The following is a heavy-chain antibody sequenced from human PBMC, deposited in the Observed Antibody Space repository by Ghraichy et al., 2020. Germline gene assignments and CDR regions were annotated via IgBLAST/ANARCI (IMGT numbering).Heavy chain of an antibody. Sequence: GGSLRLSCAASGFNFKNYWMTWVRQAPGKGPEWVANIKQDGFTTNYLASVKGRFTISRDNAKTSLYLQLNSLRVEDTAIYYCARDVYGFPLIVVPAAPAYWGQGILVTVSS. J-gene: IGHJ4*02. V-gene: IGHV3-7*03. CDR3: ARDVYGFPLIVVPAAPAY. CDR2: IKQDGFTT. CDR1: GFNFKNYW. D-gene: IGHD2-15*01.